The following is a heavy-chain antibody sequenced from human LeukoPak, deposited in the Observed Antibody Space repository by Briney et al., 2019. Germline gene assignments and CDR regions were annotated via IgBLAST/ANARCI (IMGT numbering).Heavy chain of an antibody. CDR3: ARIGGGSFPHYYYYMDV. CDR2: INTDGSST. V-gene: IGHV3-74*01. D-gene: IGHD2-15*01. Sequence: PGGSLRLSCAASGFTFSSYWMHWVRQAPGKGLVWVSRINTDGSSTSYADSVKGRFTISRDNAKNTLYLQMNSLRAEDTAVYYCARIGGGSFPHYYYYMDVWGKGTTVTVSS. J-gene: IGHJ6*03. CDR1: GFTFSSYW.